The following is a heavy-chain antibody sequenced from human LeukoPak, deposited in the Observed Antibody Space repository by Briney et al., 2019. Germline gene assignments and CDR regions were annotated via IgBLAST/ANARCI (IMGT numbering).Heavy chain of an antibody. CDR2: ICTSGST. Sequence: SQTLSLTCTVSGGSISSGSYYWSWIRQPAGKGLEWIGRICTSGSTNYNPSLKSRVTISVDTSKNQFSLKLSSVTAADTAVYYCASSIAGYSGYDYRCYYYGMDVWGQGTTVTVSS. CDR3: ASSIAGYSGYDYRCYYYGMDV. CDR1: GGSISSGSYY. D-gene: IGHD5-12*01. J-gene: IGHJ6*02. V-gene: IGHV4-61*02.